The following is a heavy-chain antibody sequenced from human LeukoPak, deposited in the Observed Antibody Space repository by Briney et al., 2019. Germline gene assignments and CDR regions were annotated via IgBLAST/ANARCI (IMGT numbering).Heavy chain of an antibody. Sequence: GGSLRLSCAASGLTFRNYGLHWVRQAPGKGLEWVAFIRYDGSNKFYADSVKGRFTISRDDSKKTVFLQMSSLRTEDTAMYYCAKIMLRVRQGDLDIWGQGTMVIVSS. CDR1: GLTFRNYG. D-gene: IGHD2-21*01. CDR3: AKIMLRVRQGDLDI. V-gene: IGHV3-30*02. J-gene: IGHJ3*02. CDR2: IRYDGSNK.